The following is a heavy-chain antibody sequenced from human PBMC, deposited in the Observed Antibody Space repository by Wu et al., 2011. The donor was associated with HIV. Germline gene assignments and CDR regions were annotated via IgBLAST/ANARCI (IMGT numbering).Heavy chain of an antibody. J-gene: IGHJ3*02. CDR2: INPNTGTT. CDR1: GYTFSNFY. Sequence: QIKLEQSGAEVKKPGASVRVSCRASGYTFSNFYMYWVRQAPGQGLEYVGWINPNTGTTKYAQKFQGWVTLTLDTSITTAYLEMGSLKSEDTAIYYCAGPGVEAAAMEAFDTWGQGTTV. D-gene: IGHD2-2*01. V-gene: IGHV1-2*04. CDR3: AGPGVEAAAMEAFDT.